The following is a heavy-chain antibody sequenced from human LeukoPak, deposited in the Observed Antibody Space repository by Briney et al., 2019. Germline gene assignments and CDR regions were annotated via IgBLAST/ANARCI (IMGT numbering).Heavy chain of an antibody. J-gene: IGHJ5*02. CDR3: ARDLSQPRGFDP. D-gene: IGHD2-2*01. V-gene: IGHV3-21*01. CDR2: ISSSSSYI. Sequence: KAGGSLRLSCAASGFTFSSYSMNWVRQAPGKGLEWVSSISSSSSYIYYADSVKGRFTISGDNAKNSLYLQMNSLRAEDTAAYYCARDLSQPRGFDPWGQGTLVTVSS. CDR1: GFTFSSYS.